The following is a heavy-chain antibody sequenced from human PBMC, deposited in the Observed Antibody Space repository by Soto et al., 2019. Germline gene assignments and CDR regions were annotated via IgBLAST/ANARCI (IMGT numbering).Heavy chain of an antibody. J-gene: IGHJ3*02. CDR3: ARAPSTLARGAFDI. D-gene: IGHD3-10*01. CDR1: GFTFSSYW. V-gene: IGHV3-74*01. CDR2: INTDGSGT. Sequence: GGSLRLSCAASGFTFSSYWMHWVRQDPGKGLVWVSRINTDGSGTNYADSVKGRFTISRDNAKNTLYLQMNSLRAEDTAVYYCARAPSTLARGAFDIRGQGTMVTVSS.